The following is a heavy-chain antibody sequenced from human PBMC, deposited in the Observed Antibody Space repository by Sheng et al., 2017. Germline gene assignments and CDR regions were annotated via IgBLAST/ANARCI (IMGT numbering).Heavy chain of an antibody. CDR1: GYTFTSYG. D-gene: IGHD4-4*01. Sequence: QVQLVQSGAEVKKPGASVKVSCKASGYTFTSYGISWVRQAPGQGLEWMGWISAYNGNTNYAQKLQGRVTMTTDTSTSTAYMELRSLRSDDTAVYYCARDRVDYSNYGSYYYYMDVWGKGTTVTVSS. V-gene: IGHV1-18*01. CDR3: ARDRVDYSNYGSYYYYMDV. CDR2: ISAYNGNT. J-gene: IGHJ6*03.